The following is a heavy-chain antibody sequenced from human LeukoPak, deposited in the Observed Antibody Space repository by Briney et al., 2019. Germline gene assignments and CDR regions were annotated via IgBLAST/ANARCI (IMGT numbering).Heavy chain of an antibody. CDR3: ARAALPTFSRWNNWTFDY. CDR2: IYYSGST. Sequence: SETLSLTCTVSGGSISSYYWSWIRQPPGKGLEWIGYIYYSGSTNYNPSLKSRVTISVDTSKNQFSLKLSSVTAADTAVYYCARAALPTFSRWNNWTFDYWGQGTLVTVSS. V-gene: IGHV4-59*01. D-gene: IGHD1/OR15-1a*01. CDR1: GGSISSYY. J-gene: IGHJ4*02.